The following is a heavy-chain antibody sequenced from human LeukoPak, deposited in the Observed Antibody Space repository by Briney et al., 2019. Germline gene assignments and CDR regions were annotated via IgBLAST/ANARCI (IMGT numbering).Heavy chain of an antibody. CDR2: IIPTLRSS. Sequence: SVKVSCKASGGTFSSYAISWVRQAPGQGLEWMGGIIPTLRSSTYAQRFQGRLTITTDESTTTVHMELRSLGSEDTAVYFCARELSAAAPYYMDVWGKGTTVAVSS. CDR1: GGTFSSYA. V-gene: IGHV1-69*05. D-gene: IGHD6-25*01. J-gene: IGHJ6*03. CDR3: ARELSAAAPYYMDV.